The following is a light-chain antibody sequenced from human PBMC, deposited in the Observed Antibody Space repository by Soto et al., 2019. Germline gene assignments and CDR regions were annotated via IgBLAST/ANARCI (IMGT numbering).Light chain of an antibody. Sequence: QSAVTQPPSASGTPGQRVTISCSGSSSNIGSNYVYWYQQFPGAAPKLLIYKNDQRPSGVPDRFSGSKSGTSAYLAISGLRSEDEADYYCAPWDDSLSWVFGGGTKLTVL. CDR3: APWDDSLSWV. CDR1: SSNIGSNY. J-gene: IGLJ3*02. CDR2: KND. V-gene: IGLV1-47*01.